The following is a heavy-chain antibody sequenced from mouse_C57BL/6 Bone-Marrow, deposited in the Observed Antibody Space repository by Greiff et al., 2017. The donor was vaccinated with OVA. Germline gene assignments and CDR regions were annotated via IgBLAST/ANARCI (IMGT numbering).Heavy chain of an antibody. V-gene: IGHV14-4*01. J-gene: IGHJ1*03. CDR3: TTGGGWYFDV. CDR1: GFNIKDDY. D-gene: IGHD1-1*02. Sequence: EVKLMESGAELVRPGASVKLSCTASGFNIKDDYMHWVKQRPEQGLEWIGWIDPENGDTEYASKFQGKATITADTSSNTAYLQLSSLTSEDTAVYYCTTGGGWYFDVWGTGTTVTVSS. CDR2: IDPENGDT.